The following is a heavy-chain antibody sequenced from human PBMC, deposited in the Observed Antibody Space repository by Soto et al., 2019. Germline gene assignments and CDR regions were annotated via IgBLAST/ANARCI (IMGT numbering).Heavy chain of an antibody. D-gene: IGHD3-3*01. V-gene: IGHV1-18*01. CDR1: GYTFTSYG. J-gene: IGHJ3*01. CDR3: ARLSETRLREFIGVLEF. Sequence: GASVKVSCKASGYTFTSYGISWVRQAPGQGLEWMGWISAYNGNTNYAQKLQGRVTMTTDTSTSTAYMELRSLRSDDTAVDYCARLSETRLREFIGVLEFWGKGTMVPASP. CDR2: ISAYNGNT.